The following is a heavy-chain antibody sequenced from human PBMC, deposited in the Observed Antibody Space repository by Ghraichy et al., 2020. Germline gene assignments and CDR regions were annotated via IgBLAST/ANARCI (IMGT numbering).Heavy chain of an antibody. CDR3: ARDSRKDDSNFVDYFDS. Sequence: QTLFTCTVSGVTMTSDTYSWTWIRQSPQKGLEWIGNISYTGTTSYNPSLQSRVSISVDTSKNQFSLQLTSVTAADTAVYYCARDSRKDDSNFVDYFDSWGQGTLVTVSS. CDR1: GVTMTSDTYS. V-gene: IGHV4-31*02. CDR2: ISYTGTT. D-gene: IGHD5-24*01. J-gene: IGHJ4*02.